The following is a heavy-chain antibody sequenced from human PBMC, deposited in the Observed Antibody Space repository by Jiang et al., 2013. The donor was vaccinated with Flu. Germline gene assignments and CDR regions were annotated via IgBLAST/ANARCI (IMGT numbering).Heavy chain of an antibody. D-gene: IGHD3-3*02. V-gene: IGHV3-30-3*01. J-gene: IGHJ4*02. Sequence: LLESGGGVVQPGRSRRLSCTASRFTFSSYSMHWVRQAPGKGLEWVAVISYDGTNTYYTDSVKGRFTISRDDSKNTLYLQMTSLRTEDTAVYFCARDDDPMRIFGGFSPYLDLWGRGTLVTVSS. CDR3: ARDDDPMRIFGGFSPYLDL. CDR1: RFTFSSYS. CDR2: ISYDGTNT.